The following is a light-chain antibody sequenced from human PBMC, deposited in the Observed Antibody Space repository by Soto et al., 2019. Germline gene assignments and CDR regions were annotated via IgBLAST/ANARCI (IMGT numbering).Light chain of an antibody. CDR2: GAS. Sequence: EIVLTQSPATLSSFPGDRVTLSCRASQSVSNNYLAWYQQKPGQAPRLLIYGASNRATGIPDRFSGSGSGTDFTPTISRLEPEDFAVYYCQQYGSSGTFGQGTKVDIK. CDR3: QQYGSSGT. CDR1: QSVSNNY. V-gene: IGKV3-20*01. J-gene: IGKJ1*01.